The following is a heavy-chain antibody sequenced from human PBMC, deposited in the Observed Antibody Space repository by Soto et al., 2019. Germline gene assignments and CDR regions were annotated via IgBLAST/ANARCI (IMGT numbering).Heavy chain of an antibody. J-gene: IGHJ6*02. V-gene: IGHV4-39*01. Sequence: SETVSLTCTVSGGSISSSSYYWGWIRQPPGKGLEWIGSIYYSGSTYYNPSLKSRVTISVDTSKNQFSLKLSSVTAAGTAVYYCARHQVDTAMVTLPYYYYGMDVWGQGTTVTVSS. D-gene: IGHD5-18*01. CDR1: GGSISSSSYY. CDR2: IYYSGST. CDR3: ARHQVDTAMVTLPYYYYGMDV.